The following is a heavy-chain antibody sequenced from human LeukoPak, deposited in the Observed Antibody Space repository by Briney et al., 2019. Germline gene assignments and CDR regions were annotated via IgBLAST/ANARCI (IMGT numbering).Heavy chain of an antibody. V-gene: IGHV3-30*03. CDR2: ISYDGRNK. CDR3: ASPVIRGVLVGPLSFDY. D-gene: IGHD3-10*01. Sequence: PGGSLRLSCAASGFTFSSYGMHWVRQAPGKGLEWLSIISYDGRNKNYADSVKGRFTISRDNSKSTLYLQMNSLRAEDTAVYYCASPVIRGVLVGPLSFDYWGQGTLVTVSS. CDR1: GFTFSSYG. J-gene: IGHJ4*02.